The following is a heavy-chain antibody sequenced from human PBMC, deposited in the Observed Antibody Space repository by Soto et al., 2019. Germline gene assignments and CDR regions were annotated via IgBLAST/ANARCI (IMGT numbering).Heavy chain of an antibody. CDR1: GFSLSTSGMR. D-gene: IGHD2-15*01. V-gene: IGHV2-70*01. J-gene: IGHJ3*02. CDR2: IDWDDDK. Sequence: GSGPTLVNPTQTLTLTCTFSGFSLSTSGMRVSWIRQPPGKALEWLALIDWDDDKYYSTSLKTRLTISKDTSKNQVVLTMTNMDPVDTATYYCARIFGGVGSCDDAFDIWGQGTMVTVSS. CDR3: ARIFGGVGSCDDAFDI.